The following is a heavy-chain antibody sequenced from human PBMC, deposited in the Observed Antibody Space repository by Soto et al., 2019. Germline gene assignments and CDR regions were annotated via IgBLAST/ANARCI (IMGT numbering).Heavy chain of an antibody. D-gene: IGHD3-16*02. CDR1: GFTFSSFA. Sequence: EVQLLESGGGLVQPGGSLRLSCAASGFTFSSFAMNWVRQAPGKGLEWVSAISGSSGHTYYADSVKGRFIISRDNSKNTLYLQMDSTSADDPAVYYCARGPSEYIWGSYLRYCDSWGQGSLVTVSS. CDR3: ARGPSEYIWGSYLRYCDS. CDR2: ISGSSGHT. V-gene: IGHV3-23*01. J-gene: IGHJ4*02.